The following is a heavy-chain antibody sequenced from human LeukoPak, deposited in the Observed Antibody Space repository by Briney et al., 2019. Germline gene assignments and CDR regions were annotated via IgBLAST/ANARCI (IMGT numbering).Heavy chain of an antibody. Sequence: SETLSLTCGVSGASFSEYVWNWVRQSPAEGLEWIGEIKHGGGATYNPSLMGRVTISADTSKNQFSLKLTSVTAADTAVYYCARSFLGSSSLDYWGQGTLVTVSS. D-gene: IGHD6-6*01. V-gene: IGHV4-34*01. J-gene: IGHJ4*02. CDR2: IKHGGGA. CDR1: GASFSEYV. CDR3: ARSFLGSSSLDY.